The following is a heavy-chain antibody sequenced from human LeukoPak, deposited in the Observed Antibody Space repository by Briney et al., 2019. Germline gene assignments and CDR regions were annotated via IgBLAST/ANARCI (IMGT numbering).Heavy chain of an antibody. CDR1: GGSISSYY. J-gene: IGHJ3*02. Sequence: SETLSLTCTVSGGSISSYYWSWIRQPAGKGLEWIGRIYTSGSTNYNPSLKSRVTMSVDTSKNQFSLKLSSVTAADTAVYYCARVRWYCSGGSRQHDAFDIWGQGTMVTVSS. V-gene: IGHV4-4*07. CDR3: ARVRWYCSGGSRQHDAFDI. D-gene: IGHD2-15*01. CDR2: IYTSGST.